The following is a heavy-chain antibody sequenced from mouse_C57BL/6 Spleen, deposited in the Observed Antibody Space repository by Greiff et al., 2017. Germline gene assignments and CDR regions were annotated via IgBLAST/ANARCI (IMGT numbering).Heavy chain of an antibody. CDR2: IWSGGST. CDR3: ARKGYYGSSPHFDY. V-gene: IGHV2-2*01. CDR1: GFSLTSYG. D-gene: IGHD1-1*01. Sequence: VKLVESGPGLVQPSQSLSITCTVPGFSLTSYGVHWVRQSPGKGLEWLGVIWSGGSTDYNAAFISRLSISKDNSKSQVFFKMNSLQADDTAIYYCARKGYYGSSPHFDYWGQGTTLTVSS. J-gene: IGHJ2*01.